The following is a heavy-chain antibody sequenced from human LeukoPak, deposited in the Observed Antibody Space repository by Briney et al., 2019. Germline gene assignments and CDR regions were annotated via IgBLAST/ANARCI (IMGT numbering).Heavy chain of an antibody. V-gene: IGHV3-23*01. CDR3: AKEGPVGGWPHDY. CDR1: GFTFSSYA. Sequence: GGSLRLSCAASGFTFSSYAMTWVRQAPGKGLEWVSGISGSGGTTYHADSVKGQFTISRDNSKNTLYLQMNSLRAEDTAVYYCAKEGPVGGWPHDYWGQGTLVTVSS. CDR2: ISGSGGTT. J-gene: IGHJ4*02.